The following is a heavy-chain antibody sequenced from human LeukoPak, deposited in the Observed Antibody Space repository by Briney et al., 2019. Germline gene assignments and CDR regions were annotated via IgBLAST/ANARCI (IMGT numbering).Heavy chain of an antibody. CDR1: GGTLWSYA. J-gene: IGHJ6*04. CDR3: ARATAKGNYYHGMDV. D-gene: IGHD2-21*02. V-gene: IGHV1-69*06. CDR2: IIPMFGTT. Sequence: SVKVSCKASGGTLWSYAMSWVRQAPGQGLEWMGGIIPMFGTTNYAQKFQGRVTIGADTSTNTAYVEVRRLRSEDTAVYYCARATAKGNYYHGMDVWGKGTTVSVSS.